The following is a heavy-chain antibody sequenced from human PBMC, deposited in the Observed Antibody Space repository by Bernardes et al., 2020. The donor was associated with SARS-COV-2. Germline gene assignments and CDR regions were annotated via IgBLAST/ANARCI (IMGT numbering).Heavy chain of an antibody. Sequence: VGALILSCAASGFTFSSYWMSWVRQAPGTGLAWVANIKQDGSEKYYVDSVKGRFTISRDNAKNSLYLQMNSLRAEDTAVYYCARGSGVFRASSSWYPVYYFDYWGQGTLVTGSS. V-gene: IGHV3-7*01. D-gene: IGHD6-13*01. CDR1: GFTFSSYW. J-gene: IGHJ4*02. CDR2: IKQDGSEK. CDR3: ARGSGVFRASSSWYPVYYFDY.